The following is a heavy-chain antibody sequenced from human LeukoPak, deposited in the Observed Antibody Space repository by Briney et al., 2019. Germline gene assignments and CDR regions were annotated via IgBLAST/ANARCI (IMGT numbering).Heavy chain of an antibody. CDR1: GFTFSSYA. Sequence: GGSLGLSCAASGFTFSSYAMSWVRQAPGKGLEWVSAISGSGGSTYYADSVKGRFTISRDNSKNTLYLQMNSLRAEDTAVYYCAPRPLRAEYFQHWGQGTLVTVSS. J-gene: IGHJ1*01. CDR2: ISGSGGST. V-gene: IGHV3-23*01. CDR3: APRPLRAEYFQH.